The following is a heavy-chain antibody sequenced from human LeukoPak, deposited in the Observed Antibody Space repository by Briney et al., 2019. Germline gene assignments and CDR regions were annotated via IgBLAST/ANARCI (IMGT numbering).Heavy chain of an antibody. V-gene: IGHV4-34*01. Sequence: ASETLSLTCAVYGGSFSGYYWSWIRQPPGKGLEWIGEINHSGSTNYNPSLKSRVTISVDTSKNQFSLKLSSVTAADMAVYYCARVSRWLQLDYWGQGTLVTVSS. J-gene: IGHJ4*02. CDR2: INHSGST. D-gene: IGHD5-24*01. CDR3: ARVSRWLQLDY. CDR1: GGSFSGYY.